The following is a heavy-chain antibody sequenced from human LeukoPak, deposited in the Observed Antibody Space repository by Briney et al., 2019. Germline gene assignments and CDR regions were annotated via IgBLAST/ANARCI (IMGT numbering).Heavy chain of an antibody. CDR3: ARVKIKGGITIFKECHYMDV. CDR1: GESFSGYY. CDR2: IIDSGST. D-gene: IGHD3-3*01. J-gene: IGHJ6*03. Sequence: SETLSLTCAVFGESFSGYYWTWLRQPPGKGLEWIGEIIDSGSTNYNPSLKSRVNISVDTSKNQFSLKLSSVTAADTAVYYCARVKIKGGITIFKECHYMDVWGKGTTVTVSS. V-gene: IGHV4-34*12.